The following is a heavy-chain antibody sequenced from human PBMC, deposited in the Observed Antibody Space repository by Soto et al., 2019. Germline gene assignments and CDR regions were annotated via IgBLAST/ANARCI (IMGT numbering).Heavy chain of an antibody. CDR1: GDSVSSGSYY. J-gene: IGHJ4*02. V-gene: IGHV4-61*01. D-gene: IGHD1-26*01. Sequence: SETLSLTCTVSGDSVSSGSYYWSWIRQPPGKGLEWIGYIYYSGSTNYNPSLKSRVTISVDTSKNQFSLKLSSVTAADTAVYYCAGEGGSYYFDYWGQGTLVTVSS. CDR3: AGEGGSYYFDY. CDR2: IYYSGST.